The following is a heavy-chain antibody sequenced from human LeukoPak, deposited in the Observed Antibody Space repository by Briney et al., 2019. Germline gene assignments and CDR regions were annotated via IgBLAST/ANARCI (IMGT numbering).Heavy chain of an antibody. CDR3: ARLKVGATADYYYYYGMDV. CDR1: GGSISSSSYY. D-gene: IGHD1-26*01. V-gene: IGHV4-39*01. J-gene: IGHJ6*02. Sequence: SETLSLTCTVSGGSISSSSYYWGWIRQPPGKGLEWIGSIYYSGSTYYNPSLKSRVTISVDTSKNQFSLKLSSVTAADTAVYYCARLKVGATADYYYYYGMDVWGQGTTVTVSS. CDR2: IYYSGST.